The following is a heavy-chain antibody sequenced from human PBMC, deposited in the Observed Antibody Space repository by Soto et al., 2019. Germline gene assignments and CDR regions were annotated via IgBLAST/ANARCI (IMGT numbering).Heavy chain of an antibody. CDR1: GYTFINYY. V-gene: IGHV1-46*01. D-gene: IGHD4-17*01. Sequence: ASVKVSCKASGYTFINYYIHWVRQAPGQGLEWMGIFNPTSGSTNYAQKFQGRVTITADKSTNTAYMKLSSLRSEDTAVFYCARVSEMGTVTKGYYYFMDVWGKGTPVTVSS. J-gene: IGHJ6*03. CDR3: ARVSEMGTVTKGYYYFMDV. CDR2: FNPTSGST.